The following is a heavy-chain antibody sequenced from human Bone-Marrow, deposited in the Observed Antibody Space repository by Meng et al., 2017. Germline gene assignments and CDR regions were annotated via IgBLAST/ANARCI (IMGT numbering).Heavy chain of an antibody. CDR3: ARGPKIWFGELLQRGGMDV. Sequence: GESLKISCAASGFTFSSYGMHWVRQAPGKGLEWVAVIWYDGSNKYYADSVKGRFTISRDNSKNTLNLQMNSLRAEDTAVYYCARGPKIWFGELLQRGGMDVWGQGTTVTVSS. CDR2: IWYDGSNK. D-gene: IGHD3-10*01. J-gene: IGHJ6*02. CDR1: GFTFSSYG. V-gene: IGHV3-33*01.